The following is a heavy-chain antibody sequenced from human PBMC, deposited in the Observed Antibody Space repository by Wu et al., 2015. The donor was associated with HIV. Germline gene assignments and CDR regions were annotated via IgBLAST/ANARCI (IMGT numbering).Heavy chain of an antibody. Sequence: QVQLVQSGAEVKKPGSSVKVSCKASGGTFSSYAISWVRQAPGQGLEWMGGIIPIFGTANYAQKFQGRVTITTDESTSTAYMELSSLRSEDTAVYYCARDGCSGGSCYSGGAFDIWGPRDNGHRLF. CDR2: IIPIFGTA. CDR3: ARDGCSGGSCYSGGAFDI. J-gene: IGHJ3*02. D-gene: IGHD2-15*01. V-gene: IGHV1-69*05. CDR1: GGTFSSYA.